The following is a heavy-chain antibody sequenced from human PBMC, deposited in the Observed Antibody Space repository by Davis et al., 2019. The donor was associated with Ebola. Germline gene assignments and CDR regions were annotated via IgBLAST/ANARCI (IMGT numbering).Heavy chain of an antibody. CDR2: IYYTVTT. J-gene: IGHJ6*02. D-gene: IGHD3-10*01. V-gene: IGHV4-39*01. CDR1: SVSISSRSYY. Sequence: SETLSLTCTVSSVSISSRSYYCGWIRQPTGLGLERFGRIYYTVTTYYNPSLKSRVTISVDTSKNQFSLKLSSVTAADTAVYYCASSFGELLYHYGMDVWGQGTTVTVSS. CDR3: ASSFGELLYHYGMDV.